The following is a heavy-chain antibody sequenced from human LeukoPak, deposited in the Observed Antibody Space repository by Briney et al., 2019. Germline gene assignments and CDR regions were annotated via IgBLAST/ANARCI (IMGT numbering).Heavy chain of an antibody. CDR2: ITWNSDKV. Sequence: GGSPRLSCAASGFTFNNHAMHWVRQAPGKGLEWVAGITWNSDKVDYADSVEGRFTISRDNAKNSLLLQMNSLRPEDTALYYCVKDIGSYYYGSERPTWGQGTLVTVSS. CDR3: VKDIGSYYYGSERPT. CDR1: GFTFNNHA. D-gene: IGHD3-10*01. J-gene: IGHJ5*02. V-gene: IGHV3-9*01.